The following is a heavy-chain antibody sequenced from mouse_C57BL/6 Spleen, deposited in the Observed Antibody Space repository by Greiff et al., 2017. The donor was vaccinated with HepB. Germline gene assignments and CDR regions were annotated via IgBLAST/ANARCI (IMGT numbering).Heavy chain of an antibody. J-gene: IGHJ3*01. CDR2: ISNGGGST. V-gene: IGHV5-12*01. Sequence: EVQGVESGGGLVQPGGSLKLSCAASGFTFSDYYMYWVRQTPEKRLEWVAYISNGGGSTYYPDTVKGRFTISRDNAKNTLYLQMSRLKSEDTAMYYCARGHYYGSSYVAYWGQGTLVTVSA. CDR3: ARGHYYGSSYVAY. CDR1: GFTFSDYY. D-gene: IGHD1-1*01.